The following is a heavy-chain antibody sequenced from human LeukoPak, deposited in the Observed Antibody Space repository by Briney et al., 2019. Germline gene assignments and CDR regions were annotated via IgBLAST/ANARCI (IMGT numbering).Heavy chain of an antibody. CDR2: ISYDGSNK. V-gene: IGHV3-30*01. CDR3: AKDRDDYGVFDY. Sequence: GGSLRLSCAASGFTFSTYATHWVRQAPGKGLEWVAVISYDGSNKYYADYVKGRFTISRDNSKNTLYLQMNSLRAEDTAVYYCAKDRDDYGVFDYWGQGTLVTVSS. J-gene: IGHJ4*02. CDR1: GFTFSTYA. D-gene: IGHD4-17*01.